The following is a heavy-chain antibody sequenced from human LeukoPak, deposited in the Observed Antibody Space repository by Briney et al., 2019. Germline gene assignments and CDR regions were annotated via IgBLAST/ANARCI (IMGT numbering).Heavy chain of an antibody. J-gene: IGHJ4*02. Sequence: PGGSLRLSCAASGFSFSSSGMHWVRQAPGKGPEWVAFTRFDDSYKAYGDSVKGRFTISRDNAKNSLYLQMNSLRAEDTALYYCARDRFLRRPEPAEYWGQGTLVTVSS. CDR3: ARDRFLRRPEPAEY. CDR2: TRFDDSYK. V-gene: IGHV3-30*02. D-gene: IGHD2/OR15-2a*01. CDR1: GFSFSSSG.